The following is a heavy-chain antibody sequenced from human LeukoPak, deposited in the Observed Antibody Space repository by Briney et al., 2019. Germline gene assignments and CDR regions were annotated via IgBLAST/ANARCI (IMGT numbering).Heavy chain of an antibody. D-gene: IGHD2-21*01. V-gene: IGHV3-53*01. CDR3: ARHDCGSGPFDY. Sequence: GGSLRLSCAVSGLTVNTNCMHWVRQAPGKGLEWVSVIYSGGGTDYPDSVKGRFTISRDNSENTLFLQMNSLRAEDTALYYCARHDCGSGPFDYWGQGTLVTVSS. CDR1: GLTVNTNC. CDR2: IYSGGGT. J-gene: IGHJ4*02.